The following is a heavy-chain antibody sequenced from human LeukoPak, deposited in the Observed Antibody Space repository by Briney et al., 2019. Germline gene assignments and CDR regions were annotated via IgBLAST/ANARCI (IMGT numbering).Heavy chain of an antibody. D-gene: IGHD1-1*01. CDR1: GFPFSGYA. CDR2: ISGSGSST. CDR3: AKVASYSRAGRGGYYDY. J-gene: IGHJ4*02. Sequence: GGSLRLSCAASGFPFSGYAMNWVRQAPGKGLEWVSDISGSGSSTNYADSVRGRFTVSRDNSKDTLYLQMNSLRAEDAALYYCAKVASYSRAGRGGYYDYWGQGTLVSVSS. V-gene: IGHV3-23*01.